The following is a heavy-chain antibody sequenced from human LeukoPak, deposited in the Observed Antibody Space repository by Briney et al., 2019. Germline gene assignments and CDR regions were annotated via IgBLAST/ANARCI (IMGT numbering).Heavy chain of an antibody. J-gene: IGHJ4*02. Sequence: RGSLRLSCAVSGFTLSDYYMSWLRQAAGRGLEWVSYISSSGSTIYYADSVTGRFTISRDNAKNSLYLQMNSLRAEDTAVYYCGRDLGYSHGFDYWGQGTLVTVSS. CDR2: ISSSGSTI. CDR1: GFTLSDYY. CDR3: GRDLGYSHGFDY. D-gene: IGHD5-18*01. V-gene: IGHV3-11*01.